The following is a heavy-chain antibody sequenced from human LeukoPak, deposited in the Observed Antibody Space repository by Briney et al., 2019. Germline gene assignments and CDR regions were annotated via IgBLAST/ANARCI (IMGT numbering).Heavy chain of an antibody. J-gene: IGHJ3*02. CDR3: ASYSTSSGDAFDI. CDR2: INPNSGDT. D-gene: IGHD6-6*01. CDR1: GYTFSGQY. V-gene: IGHV1-2*02. Sequence: GASVKVSCKASGYTFSGQYIHWVRQSPGQGLERMGWINPNSGDTDYAQKFQGRVTMTRDTSISTAYIELSSLRSDDTAVYYCASYSTSSGDAFDIWGQGTMVTVSS.